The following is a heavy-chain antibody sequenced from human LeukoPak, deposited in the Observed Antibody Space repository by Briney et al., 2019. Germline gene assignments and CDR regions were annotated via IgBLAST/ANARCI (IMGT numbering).Heavy chain of an antibody. CDR1: GGSISSGGYY. Sequence: PSQTLSLTCTVTGGSISSGGYYWSWIRQHPGKGLEWIGYIYYSGSTYYNPSLKSRVTISVDTSKNQFSLKLSSVTAADTAVYYCVRDSYGSGSYYFDYWGQGTLVTVSS. CDR2: IYYSGST. J-gene: IGHJ4*02. V-gene: IGHV4-31*03. CDR3: VRDSYGSGSYYFDY. D-gene: IGHD3-10*01.